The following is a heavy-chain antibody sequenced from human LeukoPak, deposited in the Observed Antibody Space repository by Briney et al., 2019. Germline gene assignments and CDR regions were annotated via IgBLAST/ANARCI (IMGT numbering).Heavy chain of an antibody. D-gene: IGHD2-15*01. CDR1: GYTFTTSY. V-gene: IGHV1-46*01. J-gene: IGHJ4*02. CDR2: ISSGDGTT. CDR3: ARTRGYGYVDY. Sequence: ASVKVSCKASGYTFTTSYMHWVRQAPGQGLEWMGIISSGDGTTNYAQKFRDRVTMRTDTSASTVYLDLSSLRSEDTAVYYCARTRGYGYVDYWGQGTLVTVSS.